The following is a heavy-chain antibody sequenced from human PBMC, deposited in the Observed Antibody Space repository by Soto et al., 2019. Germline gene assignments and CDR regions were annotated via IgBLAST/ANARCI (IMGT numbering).Heavy chain of an antibody. CDR3: ARDPGAAAGIRYYYGMDV. D-gene: IGHD6-13*01. J-gene: IGHJ6*04. CDR2: IYYGGST. V-gene: IGHV4-31*03. Sequence: TLSLTCTVSGGSISSGGYYWSWIRQHPGKGLEWIGYIYYGGSTYYNPSLKSRVTISVDASKNQFSLKLSSVTAADTAVYYCARDPGAAAGIRYYYGMDVWGKGTTVTVSS. CDR1: GGSISSGGYY.